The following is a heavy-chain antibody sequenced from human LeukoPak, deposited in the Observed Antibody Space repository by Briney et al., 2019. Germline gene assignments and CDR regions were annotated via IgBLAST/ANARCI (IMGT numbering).Heavy chain of an antibody. CDR1: GFTFNTHG. CDR2: IWYDGGNK. CDR3: TRISCTGGSCKPYYYYDMDV. V-gene: IGHV3-33*01. Sequence: PGRSLRLSCAASGFTFNTHGMHWVRQSAAEGLEWLAVIWYDGGNKYYADSVKGRFTISRDNSQNTLYLQMNSLRAEDTAVYYCTRISCTGGSCKPYYYYDMDVWGQGTTVTVS. D-gene: IGHD2-15*01. J-gene: IGHJ6*02.